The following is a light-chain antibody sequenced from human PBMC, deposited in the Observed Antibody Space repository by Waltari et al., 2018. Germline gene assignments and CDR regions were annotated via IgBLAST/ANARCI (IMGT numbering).Light chain of an antibody. CDR1: SRDVGGYYY. CDR3: TSYTSSHGLV. Sequence: QSALTQPASVSGSPGQSITISCTGTSRDVGGYYYLSWYQQHPGKAPKVVIFDVSYRPAGVSNLFSASKSVNTASLTISGLQAEDEADYYCTSYTSSHGLVFGTGTKVTVL. J-gene: IGLJ1*01. CDR2: DVS. V-gene: IGLV2-14*03.